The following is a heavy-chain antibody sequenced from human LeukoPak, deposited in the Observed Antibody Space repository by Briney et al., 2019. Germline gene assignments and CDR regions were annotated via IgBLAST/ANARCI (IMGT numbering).Heavy chain of an antibody. D-gene: IGHD3-10*01. J-gene: IGHJ4*02. CDR2: IYYSGST. CDR3: ARVKCGVWFGELCRGAYYFDY. Sequence: ASETLSLACTVSGGSISSYYWSWIRQPPGKGLEWIGYIYYSGSTNYNPSLKSRVTISVDTSKNQFSLKLSSVTAADTAVYYCARVKCGVWFGELCRGAYYFDYWGQGTLVTVSS. V-gene: IGHV4-59*01. CDR1: GGSISSYY.